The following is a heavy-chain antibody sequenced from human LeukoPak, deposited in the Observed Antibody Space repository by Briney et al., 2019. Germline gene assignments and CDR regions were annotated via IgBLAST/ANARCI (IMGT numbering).Heavy chain of an antibody. Sequence: SETLSLTCAVYGGSFSGYYWSWIRQPPGKGLEWIGEINHSGSTNYNPSLKSRVTISVDTSKNQFSLKLSSVTAADTAVYYCARARRTNYYYDSSGYYYWGQGTLVTVSS. V-gene: IGHV4-34*01. CDR3: ARARRTNYYYDSSGYYY. CDR1: GGSFSGYY. CDR2: INHSGST. D-gene: IGHD3-22*01. J-gene: IGHJ4*02.